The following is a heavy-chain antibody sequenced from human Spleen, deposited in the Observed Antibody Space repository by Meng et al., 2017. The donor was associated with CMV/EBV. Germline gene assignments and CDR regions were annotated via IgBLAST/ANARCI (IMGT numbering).Heavy chain of an antibody. J-gene: IGHJ4*02. CDR3: ARDEGGELDY. D-gene: IGHD3-16*01. V-gene: IGHV3-66*02. Sequence: PASGFTLSTYTMNWVRQAPGKGLEWVSVIYSGGRAFYADSVEGRFTISRDNSKNTVYLQMNSLRPDDTAVYYCARDEGGELDYWGQGTLVTVSS. CDR2: IYSGGRA. CDR1: GFTLSTYT.